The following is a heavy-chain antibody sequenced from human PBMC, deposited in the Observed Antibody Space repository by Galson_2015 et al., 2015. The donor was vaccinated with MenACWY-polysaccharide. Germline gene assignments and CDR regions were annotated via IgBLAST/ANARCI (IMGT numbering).Heavy chain of an antibody. D-gene: IGHD2-21*01. CDR1: GDSVSSNSAA. CDR2: TYCRSKWYN. J-gene: IGHJ4*02. Sequence: CAISGDSVSSNSAAWNWIRQSPSRGLEWLGRTYCRSKWYNDYAVSVKSRITINPDTSKNQFSLQLSSVTPEDTAVYYCASYSDGIIAFDYWGQGTLVTVSS. CDR3: ASYSDGIIAFDY. V-gene: IGHV6-1*01.